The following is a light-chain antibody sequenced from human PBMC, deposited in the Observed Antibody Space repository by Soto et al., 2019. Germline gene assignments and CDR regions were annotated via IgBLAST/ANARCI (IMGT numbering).Light chain of an antibody. CDR1: HSISSW. CDR3: QQYNSYLYT. V-gene: IGKV1-5*01. J-gene: IGKJ2*01. Sequence: DIQMTQSPSTLSASVGDRVTITCRASHSISSWLAWYQQKPGKAPKLLIYDASSLESGVPSRFSGSGSWTEFTLTISSLQPDDFATYYCQQYNSYLYTFGQGTKLEIK. CDR2: DAS.